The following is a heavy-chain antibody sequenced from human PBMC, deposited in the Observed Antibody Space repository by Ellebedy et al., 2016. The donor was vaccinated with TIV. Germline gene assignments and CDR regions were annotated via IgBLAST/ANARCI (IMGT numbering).Heavy chain of an antibody. V-gene: IGHV3-48*03. Sequence: GESLKISCAASGFTFSSYEMNWVRQAPGKGLEWVSYISSGGYTIFYADSVKGRLTISRDNANNSVYLQMNRLRAEDTAVYYCARDHYCGGDCFPYYYYGMDVWGQGTTVTVSS. CDR1: GFTFSSYE. J-gene: IGHJ6*02. CDR3: ARDHYCGGDCFPYYYYGMDV. CDR2: ISSGGYTI. D-gene: IGHD2-21*02.